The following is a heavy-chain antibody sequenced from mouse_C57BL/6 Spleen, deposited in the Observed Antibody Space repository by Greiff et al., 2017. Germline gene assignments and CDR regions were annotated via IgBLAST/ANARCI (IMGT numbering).Heavy chain of an antibody. D-gene: IGHD1-1*01. Sequence: QVQLQQSGAELVKPGASVKISCKASGYAFSSYWMNWVKQRPGKGLEWIGQIYPGDGDTNYNGKFKGKATLTADKSSSTAYMQLSSLTSEDSAVYFCARAPHYYGSSPLDYWGQGTTLTVSP. CDR3: ARAPHYYGSSPLDY. CDR2: IYPGDGDT. CDR1: GYAFSSYW. J-gene: IGHJ2*01. V-gene: IGHV1-80*01.